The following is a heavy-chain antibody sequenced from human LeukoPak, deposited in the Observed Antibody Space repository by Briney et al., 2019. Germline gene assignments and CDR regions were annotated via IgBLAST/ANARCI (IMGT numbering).Heavy chain of an antibody. V-gene: IGHV3-23*03. CDR2: IYSSGMT. Sequence: GGSLRLSCAASGFTSSSYAMSWVRQAPGKALEWVSVIYSSGMTYYADSVKGRFTISRDNSKNTLYFHMNSLRAEDTAVYYCARDLYGVSHDYWGQGTLVTVSS. D-gene: IGHD4-17*01. J-gene: IGHJ4*02. CDR3: ARDLYGVSHDY. CDR1: GFTSSSYA.